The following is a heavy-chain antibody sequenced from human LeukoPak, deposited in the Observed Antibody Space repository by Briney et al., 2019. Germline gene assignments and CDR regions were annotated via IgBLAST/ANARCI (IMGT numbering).Heavy chain of an antibody. J-gene: IGHJ4*02. V-gene: IGHV6-1*01. Sequence: SQTLSLTCAISGDSVSRDGAAWTWIRQSPSRGLERLGRTYYRSKWHNEYAVSVRGRMAISPDTSKNQFSLHLSSVTPEDTAVYFCARDTLAAADSWGQGALVTVSS. CDR3: ARDTLAAADS. D-gene: IGHD6-25*01. CDR1: GDSVSRDGAA. CDR2: TYYRSKWHN.